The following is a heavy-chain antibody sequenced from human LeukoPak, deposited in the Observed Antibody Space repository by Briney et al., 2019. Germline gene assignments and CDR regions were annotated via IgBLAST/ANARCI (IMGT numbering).Heavy chain of an antibody. D-gene: IGHD3-3*01. V-gene: IGHV1-46*01. J-gene: IGHJ6*03. CDR3: ARDRYDFWSGYYSYYYYYMDV. CDR2: INPSGGST. Sequence: ASVKVSCKASGYTFTSYYMHWVRQAPGQGLEWMGIINPSGGSTSYAQKFRGRVTMTRDTSTSTVYMGLTSLRSEDTAVYYCARDRYDFWSGYYSYYYYYMDVWGKGTTVTVSS. CDR1: GYTFTSYY.